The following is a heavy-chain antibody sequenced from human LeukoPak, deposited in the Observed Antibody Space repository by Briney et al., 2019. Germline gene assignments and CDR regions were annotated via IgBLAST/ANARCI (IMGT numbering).Heavy chain of an antibody. J-gene: IGHJ5*02. V-gene: IGHV4-38-2*02. CDR1: GYSISSGYY. CDR2: IHYSARI. D-gene: IGHD1-26*01. CDR3: TREVRSAWASFDP. Sequence: PSETLSLTCTVSGYSISSGYYWGWIRQPPGKGLECSGSIHYSARIYYNPSLKSRLPIYPDTSKNQFSLKLTSVTAADTAVYYCTREVRSAWASFDPWGQGTLVIVSS.